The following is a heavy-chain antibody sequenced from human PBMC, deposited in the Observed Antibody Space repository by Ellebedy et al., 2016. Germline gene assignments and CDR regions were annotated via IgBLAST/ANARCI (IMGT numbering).Heavy chain of an antibody. J-gene: IGHJ4*02. D-gene: IGHD6-19*01. V-gene: IGHV1-69*04. CDR3: ARAVASIGGSVY. CDR2: IIPILDTS. CDR1: GGTFNNYA. Sequence: ASVKVSCKASGGTFNNYAISWVRQAPGQGLEWMGRIIPILDTSNYAQKFQGRVTITADKSTSTAYMELSSLTSEDTAVYYCARAVASIGGSVYWGQGTLVTVSS.